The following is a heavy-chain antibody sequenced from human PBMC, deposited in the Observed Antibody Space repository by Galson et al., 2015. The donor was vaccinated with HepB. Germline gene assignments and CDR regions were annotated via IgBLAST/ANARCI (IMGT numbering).Heavy chain of an antibody. CDR3: AREMTGVYAFDI. CDR1: GGSISSYY. J-gene: IGHJ3*02. CDR2: IYYSGST. V-gene: IGHV4-59*01. Sequence: SETLSLTCTVSGGSISSYYWSWIRQPPGKGLEWIGYIYYSGSTNYNPSLKSRVTISVDTSKNQFSLKLSSVTAADTAVYYCAREMTGVYAFDIWGQGTMVTVSS. D-gene: IGHD3-10*01.